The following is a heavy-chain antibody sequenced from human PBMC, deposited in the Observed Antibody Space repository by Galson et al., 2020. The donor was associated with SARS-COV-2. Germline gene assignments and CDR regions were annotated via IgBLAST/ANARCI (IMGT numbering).Heavy chain of an antibody. V-gene: IGHV4-34*01. CDR1: GGSFSGYF. CDR2: VNHSGST. J-gene: IGHJ4*02. Sequence: SETLSLTCAVYGGSFSGYFWSWIRQPPGKGLEWIGEVNHSGSTNYNPSLKSRVTISVDTSKNQFPLKLSSVTAADTAVYYCARGLDGTGRFNGWDYWGQGTLVTVSS. CDR3: ARGLDGTGRFNGWDY. D-gene: IGHD2-8*02.